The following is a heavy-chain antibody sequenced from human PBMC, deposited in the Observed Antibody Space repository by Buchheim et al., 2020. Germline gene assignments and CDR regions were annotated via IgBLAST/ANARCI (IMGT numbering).Heavy chain of an antibody. D-gene: IGHD6-13*01. CDR2: VSHTGRT. CDR1: NGSFSGYY. V-gene: IGHV4-34*02. J-gene: IGHJ4*02. Sequence: QVQLQQWGAGLLKPSETLSLTCAVYNGSFSGYYWSWIRQSPGGGLEWIGEVSHTGRTIYTPSLKSRVTISMDKSKNQFSLKVNSVTAADTAVFYCAKTGAQGYLEYWGQG. CDR3: AKTGAQGYLEY.